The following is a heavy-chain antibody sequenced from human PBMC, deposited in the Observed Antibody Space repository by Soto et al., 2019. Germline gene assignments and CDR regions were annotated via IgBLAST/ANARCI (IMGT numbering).Heavy chain of an antibody. CDR3: ARLYGAPWGGFDP. J-gene: IGHJ5*02. Sequence: QVHLVESGGGLVKPGGSLRLSCAASGFTFSNYYMSWIRQAPGKGLEWVSYISNSGSTIYYADSVQGRFTISRDNAKNPLYLQMNSLRAEDAAVYYCARLYGAPWGGFDPWGQGTLVTVSS. D-gene: IGHD3-16*01. V-gene: IGHV3-11*01. CDR1: GFTFSNYY. CDR2: ISNSGSTI.